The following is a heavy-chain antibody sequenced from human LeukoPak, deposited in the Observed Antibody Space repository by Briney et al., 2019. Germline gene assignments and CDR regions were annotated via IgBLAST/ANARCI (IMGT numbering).Heavy chain of an antibody. V-gene: IGHV3-7*01. CDR3: ARHWAHLDY. J-gene: IGHJ4*02. D-gene: IGHD7-27*01. CDR2: IREDGSEI. Sequence: PGGSLRPSCVGSGFTFNTYWMNWVRQAPGKGLEWVANIREDGSEIYYLDSVKGRFTIFRDNAKNSLYLQMNGLRAEDTAVYYCARHWAHLDYWGQGTLVTVSS. CDR1: GFTFNTYW.